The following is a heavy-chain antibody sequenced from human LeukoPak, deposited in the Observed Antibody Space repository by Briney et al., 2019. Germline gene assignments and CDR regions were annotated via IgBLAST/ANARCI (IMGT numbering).Heavy chain of an antibody. CDR1: GYTFTSYY. CDR3: ARDQAPLREFGRSSPHYYYYMDV. D-gene: IGHD3-9*01. V-gene: IGHV1-46*01. Sequence: GASVKVSCKASGYTFTSYYMHWVRQAPGQGLEWMGIINPSGGSTSYAQKFQGRVTMTRDTSTSTVYMELSSLRSEDTAVYHCARDQAPLREFGRSSPHYYYYMDVWGKGTTVTVSS. CDR2: INPSGGST. J-gene: IGHJ6*03.